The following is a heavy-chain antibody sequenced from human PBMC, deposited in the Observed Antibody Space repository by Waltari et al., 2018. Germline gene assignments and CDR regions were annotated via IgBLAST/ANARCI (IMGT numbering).Heavy chain of an antibody. CDR1: GGSFSGYY. D-gene: IGHD3-3*01. CDR2: INHSGST. Sequence: QVQLQQWGAGLLKPSETLSLTCAVYGGSFSGYYWSWLRQPPGKGREWIGEINHSGSTNYNPSLKSRVTISVDTSKNQFSLKLSSVTAADTAVYYCARPAGWSGYYPFDYWGQGTLVTVSS. V-gene: IGHV4-34*01. J-gene: IGHJ4*02. CDR3: ARPAGWSGYYPFDY.